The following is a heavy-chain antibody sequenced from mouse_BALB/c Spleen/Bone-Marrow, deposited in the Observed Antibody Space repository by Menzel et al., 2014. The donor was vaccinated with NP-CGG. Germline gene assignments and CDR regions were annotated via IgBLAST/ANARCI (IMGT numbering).Heavy chain of an antibody. Sequence: QVQLKESGPDLVAPSQSLSITCTVSGFSLTSYGVHWVRQPPGKGLEWLGVIWAGGSTNYNSALMSRLSISKDNSKSQVFLKMNSLQTDDTAMYYCARGYYYGSTYYYAMDYWGQGTSVTVSS. CDR1: GFSLTSYG. J-gene: IGHJ4*01. CDR3: ARGYYYGSTYYYAMDY. D-gene: IGHD1-1*01. V-gene: IGHV2-9*02. CDR2: IWAGGST.